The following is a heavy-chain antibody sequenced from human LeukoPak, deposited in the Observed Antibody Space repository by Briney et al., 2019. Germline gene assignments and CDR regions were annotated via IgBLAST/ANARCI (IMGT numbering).Heavy chain of an antibody. CDR2: IYTSGST. J-gene: IGHJ5*02. V-gene: IGHV4-4*07. CDR1: GGSISSYY. CDR3: ARVHYDFWSGYYSGNWFDP. Sequence: SETLSLTCTVSGGSISSYYWSWIRQPAGKGLEWIGRIYTSGSTNYNPSLKSRVTISVDTSKNQFSLKLSSVTAADTAVYYCARVHYDFWSGYYSGNWFDPWGQGTLVTVSS. D-gene: IGHD3-3*01.